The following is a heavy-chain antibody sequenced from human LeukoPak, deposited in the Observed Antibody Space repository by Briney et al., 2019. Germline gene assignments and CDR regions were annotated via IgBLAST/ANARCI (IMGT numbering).Heavy chain of an antibody. CDR1: GFTFDDYA. J-gene: IGHJ4*02. CDR3: TRGITTSDY. Sequence: PGRSLRLSCAASGFTFDDYAMHWVRQAPGKGLEWVSGISWNSGSIGYADPVKGRFTISRDNANNSLYLQMNSLRVEDTAVYYCTRGITTSDYWGQGTLVTVSS. V-gene: IGHV3-9*01. D-gene: IGHD1-14*01. CDR2: ISWNSGSI.